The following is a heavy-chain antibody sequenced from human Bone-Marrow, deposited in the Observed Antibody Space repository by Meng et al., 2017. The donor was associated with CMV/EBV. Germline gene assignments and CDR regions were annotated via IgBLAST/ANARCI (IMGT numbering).Heavy chain of an antibody. Sequence: ASVKVSCKASGYTFTSYGISWVRQAPGQGLEWMGWISAYNGNTNYAQKLQGRVTMTTDTSTSTAYMELRSLRSDDKAVYYCARETICGGDCYSLVYWGQGTLVTVSS. CDR2: ISAYNGNT. CDR1: GYTFTSYG. V-gene: IGHV1-18*01. CDR3: ARETICGGDCYSLVY. D-gene: IGHD2-21*01. J-gene: IGHJ4*02.